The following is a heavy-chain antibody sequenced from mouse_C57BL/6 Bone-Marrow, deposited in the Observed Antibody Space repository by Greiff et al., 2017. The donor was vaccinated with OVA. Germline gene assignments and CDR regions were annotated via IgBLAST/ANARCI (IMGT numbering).Heavy chain of an antibody. V-gene: IGHV6-3*01. CDR2: IRLKSDNYAT. CDR3: TSPYYGSSYWFAY. D-gene: IGHD1-1*01. Sequence: EVQGVESGGGLVQPGGSMKLSCVASGFTFSNYWMNWVRQSPEKGLEWVAQIRLKSDNYATHYAESVKGRFTISRDDSKSSVYLQMNNLRAEDTGIYYGTSPYYGSSYWFAYWGQGTLVTVSA. CDR1: GFTFSNYW. J-gene: IGHJ3*01.